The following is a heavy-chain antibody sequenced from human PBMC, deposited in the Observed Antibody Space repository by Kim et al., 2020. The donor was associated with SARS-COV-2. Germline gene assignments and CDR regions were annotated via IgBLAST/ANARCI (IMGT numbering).Heavy chain of an antibody. V-gene: IGHV4-34*01. D-gene: IGHD3-10*01. Sequence: SETLSLTCAVYGGSFSGYYWSWIRQPPGKGLEWIGEINHSGSTNYNPSLKSRVTISVDTSKNQFSLKLSSVTAADTAVYYCARGRWFGEPYFDYWGQGTL. CDR1: GGSFSGYY. CDR3: ARGRWFGEPYFDY. J-gene: IGHJ4*02. CDR2: INHSGST.